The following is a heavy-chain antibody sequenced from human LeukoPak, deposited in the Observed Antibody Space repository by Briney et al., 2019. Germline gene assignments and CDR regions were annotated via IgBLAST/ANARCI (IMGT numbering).Heavy chain of an antibody. CDR1: GGSISSYY. J-gene: IGHJ3*02. Sequence: PSETLSLTCTVSGGSISSYYWSWIRQPPGKGLEWIGYIYYSGSTNYNPSLKSRVTISVDTSKNQFSLKLSSVTAADTAVYYCARYTGGLYGSGWYDAFDIWGQGTMVTVSS. CDR2: IYYSGST. D-gene: IGHD6-19*01. V-gene: IGHV4-59*01. CDR3: ARYTGGLYGSGWYDAFDI.